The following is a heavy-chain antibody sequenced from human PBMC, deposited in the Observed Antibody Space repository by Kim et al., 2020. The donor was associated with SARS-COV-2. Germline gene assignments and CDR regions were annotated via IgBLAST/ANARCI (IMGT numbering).Heavy chain of an antibody. J-gene: IGHJ6*02. Sequence: GGSLRLSCAASGFTFSDYYMSWIRQAPGKGLEWVSYISSSGSTIYYADSVKGRFTISRDNAKNSLYLQMNSLRAEDTAVYYCARDGEKWLAAVYYYYGMDVWGQGTTVTVSS. CDR3: ARDGEKWLAAVYYYYGMDV. CDR1: GFTFSDYY. V-gene: IGHV3-11*04. CDR2: ISSSGSTI. D-gene: IGHD6-13*01.